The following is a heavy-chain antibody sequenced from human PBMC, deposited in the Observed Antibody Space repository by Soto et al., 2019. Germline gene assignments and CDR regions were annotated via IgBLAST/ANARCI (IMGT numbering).Heavy chain of an antibody. Sequence: EVQLVESGGGLVQPGGSLTLSCAASEFAFSSYWMTWVRQAPGKGLEWVANIRKDGSQSSYLDSVRGRFTISRDNSKKSLYLQMNSLRAEDTALYFCARDVSPGSSGLYFDAFDIWGQGTMVTVSS. J-gene: IGHJ3*02. V-gene: IGHV3-7*05. CDR1: EFAFSSYW. D-gene: IGHD6-25*01. CDR2: IRKDGSQS. CDR3: ARDVSPGSSGLYFDAFDI.